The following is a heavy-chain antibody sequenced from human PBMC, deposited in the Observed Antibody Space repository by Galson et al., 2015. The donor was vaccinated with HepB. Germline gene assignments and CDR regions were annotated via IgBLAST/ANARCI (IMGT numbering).Heavy chain of an antibody. CDR3: VRNLFSGDDYSVDY. J-gene: IGHJ4*02. D-gene: IGHD4-11*01. Sequence: SLRLSCAASGFTFSSYSMNWVRQAPGKGLEWVSSISSSSNYTYHADSAKGRFTISRDNAKNSLYLQMNSLRAEDTAVYYCVRNLFSGDDYSVDYWGQGTLVTVSS. CDR1: GFTFSSYS. V-gene: IGHV3-21*01. CDR2: ISSSSNYT.